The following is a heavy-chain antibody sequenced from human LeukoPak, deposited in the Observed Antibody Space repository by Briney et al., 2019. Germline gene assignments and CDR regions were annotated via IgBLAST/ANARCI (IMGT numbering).Heavy chain of an antibody. CDR2: IIPIFGTA. Sequence: EASVKVSCKASGGTFSNYATIWVRQAPGQGLEWMGGIIPIFGTANYAQKFQGRVTITTDESTSTAYMELSSLRSEDTAVYYCARGPLVPAAIYYFDYWGQGTLVTVSS. CDR3: ARGPLVPAAIYYFDY. CDR1: GGTFSNYA. J-gene: IGHJ4*02. V-gene: IGHV1-69*05. D-gene: IGHD2-2*01.